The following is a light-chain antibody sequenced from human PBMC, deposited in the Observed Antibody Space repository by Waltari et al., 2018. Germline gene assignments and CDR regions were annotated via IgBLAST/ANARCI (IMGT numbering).Light chain of an antibody. J-gene: IGKJ5*01. CDR3: QQRTNWVTT. CDR2: DAS. Sequence: EIELTQSPATLSLSPGEIATLSCRANESVSSYLAWYQQKPGQAPRLLIYDASNRAAGIPARFSGSGYETDFTLTISSLEPEDFAIYDCQQRTNWVTTFGQGTRLDIK. CDR1: ESVSSY. V-gene: IGKV3-11*01.